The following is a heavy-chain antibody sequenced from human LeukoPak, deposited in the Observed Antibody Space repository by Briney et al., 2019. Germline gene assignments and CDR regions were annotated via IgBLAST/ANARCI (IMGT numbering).Heavy chain of an antibody. CDR1: GFTFDDYA. CDR2: ISWNSGSI. Sequence: GRSLRLSRAASGFTFDDYAMHWVRQAPGKGLEWVSGISWNSGSIVYADSVKGRFTISRDNAKNSLYLQMNSLRAEDTALYYCAKGYGSGIKYYYMDVRGKGTTVTISS. CDR3: AKGYGSGIKYYYMDV. V-gene: IGHV3-9*01. D-gene: IGHD3-10*01. J-gene: IGHJ6*03.